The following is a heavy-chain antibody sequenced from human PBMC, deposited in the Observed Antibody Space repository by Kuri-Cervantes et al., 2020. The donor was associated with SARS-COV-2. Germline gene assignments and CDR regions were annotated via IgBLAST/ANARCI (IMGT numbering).Heavy chain of an antibody. Sequence: GESLKISCAASGFTFSSYAMHWVRQAPGKGLEWVAVISYDGSNKYYADSVKGRFTISRDNSKNTLYLQMNSLRAEDTAVYYCARILMVYSFDHWGQGTLVTVSS. J-gene: IGHJ4*02. CDR1: GFTFSSYA. CDR2: ISYDGSNK. D-gene: IGHD2-8*01. V-gene: IGHV3-30*01. CDR3: ARILMVYSFDH.